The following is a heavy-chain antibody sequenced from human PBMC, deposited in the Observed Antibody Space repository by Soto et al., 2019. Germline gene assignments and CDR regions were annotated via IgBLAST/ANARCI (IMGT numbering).Heavy chain of an antibody. V-gene: IGHV4-31*03. CDR2: IYYSGST. J-gene: IGHJ5*02. D-gene: IGHD6-6*01. CDR3: AREKDSSSSREVLGFDP. Sequence: PSETLSLTCTVSGGSISSGGYYWSWIRQHPGKGLEWIGYIYYSGSTYYNPSLKSRVTISVDTSKNQFSLKLSSVTAADTAVYYCAREKDSSSSREVLGFDPWGQGTLVTVSS. CDR1: GGSISSGGYY.